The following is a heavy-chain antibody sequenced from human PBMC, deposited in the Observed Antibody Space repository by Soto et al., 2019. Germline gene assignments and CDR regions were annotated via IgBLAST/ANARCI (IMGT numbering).Heavy chain of an antibody. J-gene: IGHJ4*02. Sequence: SLNISCAASGFTLSSYSMHWVRQAPGQGLEWVAVISYDGSNKYYADSVKGRFTISRDNSKNTLYLQMNSLRAEDTAMYYCAKDRDGYNYFDYWGQGTLVTVSS. CDR2: ISYDGSNK. CDR3: AKDRDGYNYFDY. V-gene: IGHV3-30*18. D-gene: IGHD5-12*01. CDR1: GFTLSSYS.